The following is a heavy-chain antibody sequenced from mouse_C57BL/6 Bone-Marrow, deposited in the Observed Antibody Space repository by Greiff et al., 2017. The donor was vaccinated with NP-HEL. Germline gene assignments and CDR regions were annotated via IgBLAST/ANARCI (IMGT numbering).Heavy chain of an antibody. CDR3: AREEGLRLYYFDY. V-gene: IGHV5-4*01. CDR2: ISDGGSYT. D-gene: IGHD1-1*01. Sequence: EVKVVESGGGLVKPGGSLKLSCAASGFTFSSYAMSWVRQTPEKRLEWVATISDGGSYTYYPDNVKGRFTISRDNAKNNLYLQMSHLKSEDTAMYYCAREEGLRLYYFDYWGQGTTLTVSS. CDR1: GFTFSSYA. J-gene: IGHJ2*01.